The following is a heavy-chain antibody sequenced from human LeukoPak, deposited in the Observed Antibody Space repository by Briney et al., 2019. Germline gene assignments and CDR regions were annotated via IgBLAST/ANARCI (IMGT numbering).Heavy chain of an antibody. CDR1: GGSISSYY. Sequence: PSETLSLTCTVSGGSISSYYWSWIRQPPGKGLEWIGYIYYSGSTNYNPSLKSRVTISVDTSKNQFSLKLSSVTAADTAVYYCARRPDTEFYYYYYMDVWGKGTTVTVSS. CDR3: ARRPDTEFYYYYYMDV. V-gene: IGHV4-59*08. J-gene: IGHJ6*03. CDR2: IYYSGST. D-gene: IGHD5-18*01.